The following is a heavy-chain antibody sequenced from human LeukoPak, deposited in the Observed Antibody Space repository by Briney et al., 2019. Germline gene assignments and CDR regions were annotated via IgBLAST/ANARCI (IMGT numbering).Heavy chain of an antibody. CDR1: RFTFSSYE. CDR3: AREDIRLDYFDY. V-gene: IGHV3-48*03. Sequence: PGGSLRLSCAASRFTFSSYEMNWVSQAPGRGLEWVSYISGSGVTMYYADSVKGRFTISRDDAKNSLYLQMNSLRAEDTAVYYCAREDIRLDYFDYWGQGTLVTVSS. D-gene: IGHD6-19*01. J-gene: IGHJ4*02. CDR2: ISGSGVTM.